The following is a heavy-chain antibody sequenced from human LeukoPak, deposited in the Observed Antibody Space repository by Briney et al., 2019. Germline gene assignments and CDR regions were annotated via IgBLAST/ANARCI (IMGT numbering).Heavy chain of an antibody. Sequence: PGRSLRLSCATSGFTFSSYAMHWVRQAPGKGLEWVALISYDGINQYYAGSVKGRFIISSDNSKNTLYLQLNSLRLEDTAVYYCTLTTFGVVYYFDYWGQGTLVTVSS. D-gene: IGHD1/OR15-1a*01. V-gene: IGHV3-30*04. CDR3: TLTTFGVVYYFDY. CDR1: GFTFSSYA. CDR2: ISYDGINQ. J-gene: IGHJ4*02.